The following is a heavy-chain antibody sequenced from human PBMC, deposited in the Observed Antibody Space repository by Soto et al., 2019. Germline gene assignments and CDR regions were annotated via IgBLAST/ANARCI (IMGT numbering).Heavy chain of an antibody. CDR1: GFTFSNYA. V-gene: IGHV3-23*01. CDR3: GSCTGILCSGTIDI. Sequence: PGGSLRLSCGVSGFTFSNYAVSWVRRDPGKGLEWVSVISGGGASTFYEDSVRGRFTISRDNARSTLYLQMNSLSAEDTAVYFCGSCTGILCSGTIDIWGRGTMVTVS. CDR2: ISGGGAST. D-gene: IGHD2-8*02. J-gene: IGHJ3*02.